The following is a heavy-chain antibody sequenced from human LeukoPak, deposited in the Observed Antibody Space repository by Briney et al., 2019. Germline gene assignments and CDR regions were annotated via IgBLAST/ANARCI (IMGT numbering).Heavy chain of an antibody. CDR3: TTAPYYDTAWKAYDI. Sequence: GGSLRLSCAASGFIFSKAWMSWVRQAPGKGLEWVGRIRSKPDGGTAGYAAPVKGRFTISRDDSKNTLYLQMNSLKIEDTAVYYCTTAPYYDTAWKAYDIWGQGTMVTVSS. D-gene: IGHD3-22*01. J-gene: IGHJ3*02. CDR1: GFIFSKAW. CDR2: IRSKPDGGTA. V-gene: IGHV3-15*01.